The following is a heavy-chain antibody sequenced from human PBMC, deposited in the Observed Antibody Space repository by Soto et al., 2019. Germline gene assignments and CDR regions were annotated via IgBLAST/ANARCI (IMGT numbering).Heavy chain of an antibody. J-gene: IGHJ5*02. Sequence: SETLSLTCTVSGGSISSGGYYWSWIRQHPGKGLEWIGYIYYSGSTYYNPSLKSRVTISVDTSKNQFSLKLSSVTAADTAVYYCAREGRAAAGTPFDPWGQGTLVTVSS. V-gene: IGHV4-31*03. CDR1: GGSISSGGYY. CDR2: IYYSGST. D-gene: IGHD6-13*01. CDR3: AREGRAAAGTPFDP.